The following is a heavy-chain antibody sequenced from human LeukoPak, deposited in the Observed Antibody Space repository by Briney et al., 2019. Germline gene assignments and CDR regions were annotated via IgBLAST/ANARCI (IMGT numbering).Heavy chain of an antibody. CDR3: ARTYSGSYPDAFDI. V-gene: IGHV4-59*01. D-gene: IGHD1-26*01. CDR1: GGSISRSY. Sequence: SETLSLTCTVSGGSISRSYWSWIRQPPGKGLEWIGYIYYSGSTNYNPSLKSRVTISIDTSKNQFSLKLSSVTAADTAVFYCARTYSGSYPDAFDIWGQGTMVTVSS. CDR2: IYYSGST. J-gene: IGHJ3*02.